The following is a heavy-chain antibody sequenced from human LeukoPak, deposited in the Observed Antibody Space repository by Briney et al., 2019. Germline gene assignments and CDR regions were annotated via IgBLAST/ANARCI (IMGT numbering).Heavy chain of an antibody. V-gene: IGHV3-23*01. CDR3: ANLIVGATTGHSDY. CDR2: ISGSGGST. J-gene: IGHJ4*02. D-gene: IGHD1-26*01. CDR1: GFTFSSYA. Sequence: PGGSLRLSCAASGFTFSSYAMSWVRQAPGKGLEWVSAISGSGGSTYYADSVKGRFTISRDNSKNTLYLQMNSLRAEDTAVYYCANLIVGATTGHSDYWGQGTLVTVSS.